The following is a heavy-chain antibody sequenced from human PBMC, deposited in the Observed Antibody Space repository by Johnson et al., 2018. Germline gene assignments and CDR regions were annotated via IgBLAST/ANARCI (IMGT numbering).Heavy chain of an antibody. CDR1: GFTFGDYA. Sequence: QLVESGGGLVQPGRSLRLSCTASGFTFGDYAMSWFRQAPGKGLEWVGFIRSKAYGGTTEYAASVKGRFTISRDDSKSIAYLQMNSLKTEDTAVYYCTRDKNRGLVRLYYYHMDVWGKVTTVTVSS. CDR2: IRSKAYGGTT. J-gene: IGHJ6*03. V-gene: IGHV3-49*03. CDR3: TRDKNRGLVRLYYYHMDV. D-gene: IGHD3-10*01.